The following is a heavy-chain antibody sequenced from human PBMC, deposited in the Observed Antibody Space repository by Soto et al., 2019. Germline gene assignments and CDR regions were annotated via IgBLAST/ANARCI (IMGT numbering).Heavy chain of an antibody. V-gene: IGHV3-74*01. D-gene: IGHD5-12*01. J-gene: IGHJ4*02. CDR1: GFTFSNYW. Sequence: QPGGSLRLSCAASGFTFSNYWMHWVRQAPGKGLVWVSRINVDGSSTFYADSVKGRFTISRDNAKNTLYLQMNSLRAEDTAVYYCARGVPSGPDYWGQGTLVTVSS. CDR2: INVDGSST. CDR3: ARGVPSGPDY.